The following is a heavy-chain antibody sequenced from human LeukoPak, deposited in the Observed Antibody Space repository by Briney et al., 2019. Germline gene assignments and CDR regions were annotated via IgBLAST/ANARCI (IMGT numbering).Heavy chain of an antibody. J-gene: IGHJ5*02. Sequence: SETLSLTCTVSGGSISSHYWSWIRQPPGKGQEWIGYIYYSGGTNYSPSLKSRVTISIGSSRNQFSLKLNSVTAADTAVYFCARQEMSTILNWFNPWGLGTLVTVSS. CDR1: GGSISSHY. D-gene: IGHD5-24*01. V-gene: IGHV4-59*08. CDR2: IYYSGGT. CDR3: ARQEMSTILNWFNP.